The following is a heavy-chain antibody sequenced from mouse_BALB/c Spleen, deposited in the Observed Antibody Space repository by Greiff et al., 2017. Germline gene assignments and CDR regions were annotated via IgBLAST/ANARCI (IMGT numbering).Heavy chain of an antibody. J-gene: IGHJ4*01. V-gene: IGHV2-9*02. Sequence: VKLVESGPGLVAPSQSLSITCTVSGFSLTSYGVHWVRQPPGKGLEWLGVIWAGGSTNYNSALMSRLSISKDNSKSQVFLKMNSLQTDDTAMYYCAREEDDYDGRGYAMDYWGQGTSVTVSS. D-gene: IGHD2-4*01. CDR3: AREEDDYDGRGYAMDY. CDR1: GFSLTSYG. CDR2: IWAGGST.